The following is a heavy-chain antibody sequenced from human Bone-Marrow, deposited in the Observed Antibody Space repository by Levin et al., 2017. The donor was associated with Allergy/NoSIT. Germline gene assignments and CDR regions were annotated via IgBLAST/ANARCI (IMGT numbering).Heavy chain of an antibody. CDR2: ISYSGST. V-gene: IGHV4-59*01. D-gene: IGHD1-14*01. CDR1: GGSITPYF. CDR3: ARFLLTGEAFDI. J-gene: IGHJ3*02. Sequence: SETLSLTCIVSGGSITPYFWSWVRQPPGKGLEWIGYISYSGSTNYSPSLKSRFTISVDTSKNQFSLKVKSVTAADTAVYYCARFLLTGEAFDIWGQGTMVTVSS.